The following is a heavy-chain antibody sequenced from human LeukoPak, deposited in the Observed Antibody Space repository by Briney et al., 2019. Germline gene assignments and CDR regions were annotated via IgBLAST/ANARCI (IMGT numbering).Heavy chain of an antibody. Sequence: SQTLSLTCTVSGGSISSGGYYWSWIRQPPGKGLEWIGYIYHSGSTYYNPSLKSRVTISVDRSKNQFSLKLSSVTAVDTAVYYCARGDYYYYMDVWGKGTTVTVSS. CDR2: IYHSGST. V-gene: IGHV4-30-2*01. J-gene: IGHJ6*03. CDR3: ARGDYYYYMDV. CDR1: GGSISSGGYY.